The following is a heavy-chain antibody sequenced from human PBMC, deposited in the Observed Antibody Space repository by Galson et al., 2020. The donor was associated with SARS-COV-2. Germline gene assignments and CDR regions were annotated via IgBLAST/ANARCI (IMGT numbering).Heavy chain of an antibody. J-gene: IGHJ2*01. CDR1: GGSISSGGYY. D-gene: IGHD2-15*01. Sequence: ETSETLSLTCTVSGGSISSGGYYWSWIRQHPGKGLEWIGYIYYSGSTYYNPSLKSRVTISVDTSKNQFSLKLSSVTAADTAVYYCARGGLDCSGGSCYWYFDLWGRGTLVTVSS. V-gene: IGHV4-31*03. CDR3: ARGGLDCSGGSCYWYFDL. CDR2: IYYSGST.